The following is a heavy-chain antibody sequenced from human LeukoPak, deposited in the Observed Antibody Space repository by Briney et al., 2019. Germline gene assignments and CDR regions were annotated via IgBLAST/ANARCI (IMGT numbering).Heavy chain of an antibody. Sequence: GESLKISCKGSGYTFTSYYMHWVRQAPGQGLEWMGIINPSGGSTSYAQKFQGRVTMTRDMSTSTVYMELSSLRSEDTAVYYCARELMWDTAMANDYWGQGTLVTVSS. CDR1: GYTFTSYY. CDR3: ARELMWDTAMANDY. D-gene: IGHD5-18*01. CDR2: INPSGGST. J-gene: IGHJ4*02. V-gene: IGHV1-46*01.